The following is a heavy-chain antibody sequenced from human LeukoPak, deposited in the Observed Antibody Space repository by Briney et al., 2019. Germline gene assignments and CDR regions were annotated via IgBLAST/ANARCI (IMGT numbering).Heavy chain of an antibody. CDR3: ARRYYDRSGYYFDY. Sequence: GGSLRLSCAASGFTFSINAMSWVRQAPGKGLVWVSRINSDESSTSYADSVKGRFTTSRDNAKNSLYLQMNSLRAEDTSVYYCARRYYDRSGYYFDYWGQGTLVTVSS. CDR2: INSDESST. D-gene: IGHD3-22*01. J-gene: IGHJ4*02. CDR1: GFTFSINA. V-gene: IGHV3-74*01.